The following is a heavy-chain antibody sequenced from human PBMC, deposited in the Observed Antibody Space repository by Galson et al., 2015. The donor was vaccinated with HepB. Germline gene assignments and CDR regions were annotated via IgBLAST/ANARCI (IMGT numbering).Heavy chain of an antibody. V-gene: IGHV3-21*01. J-gene: IGHJ3*02. Sequence: SLRLSCAASGFTFSSYSMNWVRQAPGEGLEWVSSISSSSSYIYYADSVKGRFTISRDNAKNSLYLQMNSLRAEDTAVYYCARDNTRLGDHDAFDIWGQGTMVTVSS. CDR2: ISSSSSYI. CDR1: GFTFSSYS. D-gene: IGHD3-10*01. CDR3: ARDNTRLGDHDAFDI.